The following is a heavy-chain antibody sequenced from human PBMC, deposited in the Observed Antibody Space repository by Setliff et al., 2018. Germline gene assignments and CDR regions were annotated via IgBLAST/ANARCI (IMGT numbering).Heavy chain of an antibody. CDR1: GVSTRSYY. CDR2: IYYSGST. D-gene: IGHD3-16*01. J-gene: IGHJ4*02. CDR3: ARLRGAFDY. V-gene: IGHV4-59*01. Sequence: SETLSLTCSVSGVSTRSYYWSWIRQPPGKRLEWIGYIYYSGSTNYNPSLESRVTISVDTSKNRFSLRLNSATAADTAVYYCARLRGAFDYWGQGTPVTVSS.